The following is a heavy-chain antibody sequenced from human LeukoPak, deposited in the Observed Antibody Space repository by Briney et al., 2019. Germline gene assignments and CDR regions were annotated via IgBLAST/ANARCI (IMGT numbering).Heavy chain of an antibody. J-gene: IGHJ6*02. D-gene: IGHD1-14*01. CDR3: AKVSGGGLYYDGMDV. CDR1: GFTFNNYA. CDR2: ISGSGGTT. V-gene: IGHV3-23*01. Sequence: GSLRLSCAASGFTFNNYAMNWVRQAPGKGLEWVSVISGSGGTTYYADSVKGRFTISRDSSKNTLYLQMNSLRVEDTAVYYCAKVSGGGLYYDGMDVWGQGTTVTVSS.